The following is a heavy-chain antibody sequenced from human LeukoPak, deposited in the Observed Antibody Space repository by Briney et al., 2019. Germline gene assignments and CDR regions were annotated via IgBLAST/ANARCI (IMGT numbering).Heavy chain of an antibody. Sequence: SETLSLTCTVSGGSISSYYWSWIRQPPGKGLEWIGYIYYSGSTNYNPSLKSRVTISVDTSKNQFSLKLSSVTAADTAVYYCARRAMVNYYGSGSYSYWGQGTLVTVSS. CDR2: IYYSGST. V-gene: IGHV4-59*12. J-gene: IGHJ4*02. D-gene: IGHD3-10*01. CDR3: ARRAMVNYYGSGSYSY. CDR1: GGSISSYY.